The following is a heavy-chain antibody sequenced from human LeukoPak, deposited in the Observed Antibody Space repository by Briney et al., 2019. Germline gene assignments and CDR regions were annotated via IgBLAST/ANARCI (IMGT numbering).Heavy chain of an antibody. J-gene: IGHJ4*02. V-gene: IGHV4-59*01. D-gene: IGHD3-22*01. CDR3: ARVSNSDYDSSGYYYGFDY. CDR2: IYYSGST. Sequence: SETLSLTCTVSGGSISSYYWSWIRQPPEKGLEWIGYIYYSGSTNYNPSLKSRVTISVDTSKNQFSLKLSSVTAADTAAYYCARVSNSDYDSSGYYYGFDYWGQGTLVTVSS. CDR1: GGSISSYY.